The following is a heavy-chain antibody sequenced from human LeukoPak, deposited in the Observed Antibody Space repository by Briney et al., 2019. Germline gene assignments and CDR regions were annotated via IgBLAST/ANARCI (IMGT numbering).Heavy chain of an antibody. CDR1: GYTFTGYY. Sequence: ASVKVSCKASGYTFTGYYMHWVRQAPGQGLEWMGWINPNSGGTNYAQKFQGRVTMTRDTSISTAYMELSRLRSDDTAVYYCARDFPLYSSGGGGNNGFAPWGQGPLVTVSS. D-gene: IGHD6-19*01. CDR3: ARDFPLYSSGGGGNNGFAP. J-gene: IGHJ5*02. V-gene: IGHV1-2*02. CDR2: INPNSGGT.